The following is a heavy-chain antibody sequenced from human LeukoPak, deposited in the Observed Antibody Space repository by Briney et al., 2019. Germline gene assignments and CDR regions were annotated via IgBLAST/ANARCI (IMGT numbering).Heavy chain of an antibody. CDR2: IKEDGSEK. Sequence: GGSLRLSCAASGFTLSSYWMSWVRQAPGKGLEWVASIKEDGSEKYYVDSVKGRFTISRDNAKNSLYLQMNSLRAEDTAVYYCARKPIDYWGQGTLVTVSS. CDR3: ARKPIDY. CDR1: GFTLSSYW. J-gene: IGHJ4*02. D-gene: IGHD1-14*01. V-gene: IGHV3-7*01.